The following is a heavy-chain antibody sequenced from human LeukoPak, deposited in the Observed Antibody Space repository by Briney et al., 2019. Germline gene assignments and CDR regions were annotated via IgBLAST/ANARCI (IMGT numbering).Heavy chain of an antibody. D-gene: IGHD5-24*01. CDR1: GGSISSYY. CDR3: ARERDGYNYVFDY. CDR2: IYYSGST. J-gene: IGHJ4*02. Sequence: PSETLSLTCTVSGGSISSYYWSWIRQPPGKGLEWIGYIYYSGSTNYSPSLKSRVTISVDTSKNQFSLKLSSVTAADTAVYYCARERDGYNYVFDYWGQGTLVTVSS. V-gene: IGHV4-59*01.